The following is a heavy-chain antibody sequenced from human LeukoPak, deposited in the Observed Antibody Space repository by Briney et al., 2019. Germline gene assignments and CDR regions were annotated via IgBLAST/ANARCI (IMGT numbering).Heavy chain of an antibody. CDR3: ARTIAAAGNIWFDP. V-gene: IGHV4-39*07. CDR2: IYYSGST. CDR1: GGSISSSSYY. J-gene: IGHJ5*02. D-gene: IGHD6-13*01. Sequence: SETLSLTCTVSGGSISSSSYYWGWIRQPPGKGLEWIGSIYYSGSTYYNPSLKSRVTISVDTSKNQFSLKLSSVTAADTAVYYCARTIAAAGNIWFDPWGQGTLVTVSS.